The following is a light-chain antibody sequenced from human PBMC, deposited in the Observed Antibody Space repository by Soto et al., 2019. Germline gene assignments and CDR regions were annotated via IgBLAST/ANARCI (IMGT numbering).Light chain of an antibody. CDR1: SSNIGAGYD. CDR3: QAPDTSLMGSRV. Sequence: QSVLTQPPSVSGAPGQGVTISCTGTSSNIGAGYDVHWYQQLPGEAPQLLIYDNNNRPSGVPDRFSGSKSGTSASLAITGLQAEEEDDYYCQAPDTSLMGSRVFGGGTKLTVL. CDR2: DNN. V-gene: IGLV1-40*01. J-gene: IGLJ3*02.